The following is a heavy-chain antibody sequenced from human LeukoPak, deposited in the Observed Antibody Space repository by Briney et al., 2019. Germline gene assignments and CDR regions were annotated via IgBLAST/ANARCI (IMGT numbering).Heavy chain of an antibody. D-gene: IGHD1-14*01. Sequence: PGGSLRLSCAASGFTFSSSAMSWVRQAPGKGLEWVSNISGSGSGGSTYYADSVKGRFTISRDNSKNTLYLQMNSLRAEDTAVYYCVRRFEDFDYWGQGTLVTVSS. CDR1: GFTFSSSA. J-gene: IGHJ4*02. CDR3: VRRFEDFDY. CDR2: ISGSGSGGST. V-gene: IGHV3-23*01.